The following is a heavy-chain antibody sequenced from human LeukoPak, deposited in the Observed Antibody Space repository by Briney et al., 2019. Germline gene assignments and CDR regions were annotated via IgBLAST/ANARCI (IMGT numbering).Heavy chain of an antibody. J-gene: IGHJ5*02. CDR1: GFRFTSFG. V-gene: IGHV1-18*04. CDR2: ISTYIGVT. Sequence: ASVKVSCKASGFRFTSFGVSWVRQAPGQGLEWMGWISTYIGVTHYAEKFEDRVTMTIDTSTTTAYMELRSLTYDDTAVYYCARDSDYSGNGNGDWFDPWGQGTVVTVSS. D-gene: IGHD4-11*01. CDR3: ARDSDYSGNGNGDWFDP.